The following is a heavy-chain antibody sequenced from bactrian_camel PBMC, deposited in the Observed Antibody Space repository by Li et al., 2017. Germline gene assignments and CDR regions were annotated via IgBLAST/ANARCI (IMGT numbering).Heavy chain of an antibody. V-gene: IGHV3S1*01. CDR2: IDTGYGTT. D-gene: IGHD2*01. CDR1: RYTYSRNC. J-gene: IGHJ6*01. Sequence: HVQLVESGGGSVQAGGSLRLSCAAFRYTYSRNCMGWFRQAPGKERQGVAAIDTGYGTTYYADSVKGRFTISKDNAKNTLYLQMNSLKPEDTAMYYCAAARRTYCGFTYLGRFDYWGQGTQVTVS. CDR3: AAARRTYCGFTYLGRFDY.